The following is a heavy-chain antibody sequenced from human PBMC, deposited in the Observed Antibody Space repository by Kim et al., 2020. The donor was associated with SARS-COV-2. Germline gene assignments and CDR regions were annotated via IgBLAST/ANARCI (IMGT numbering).Heavy chain of an antibody. Sequence: SGPTLVNPTQTLTLTCTFSGFSLSTSGMCVSWIRQPPGKALEWLARIDWDDDKYYSTSLKTRLTISKDTSKNQVVLTMTNMDPVDTATYYCARILGERIAAAGSHLLTYYYYMDVWGKGTTVTVSS. CDR2: IDWDDDK. V-gene: IGHV2-70*11. CDR3: ARILGERIAAAGSHLLTYYYYMDV. J-gene: IGHJ6*03. CDR1: GFSLSTSGMC. D-gene: IGHD6-13*01.